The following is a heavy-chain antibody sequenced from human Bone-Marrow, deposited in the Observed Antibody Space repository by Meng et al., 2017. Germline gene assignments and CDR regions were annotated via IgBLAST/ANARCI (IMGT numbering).Heavy chain of an antibody. V-gene: IGHV4-34*01. CDR1: GGSLSGYY. CDR2: INHSGST. D-gene: IGHD3-10*01. J-gene: IGHJ4*02. CDR3: ARAYYGSGSYYQN. Sequence: WGAGLLKPSEPLCLPLGVYGGSLSGYYWRRIRQPPGKGLEWSGEINHSGSTNYNPSLKSRGTISVDTSKNQFSLKLSSVTAADTAVYYCARAYYGSGSYYQNWGQGTLVTVSS.